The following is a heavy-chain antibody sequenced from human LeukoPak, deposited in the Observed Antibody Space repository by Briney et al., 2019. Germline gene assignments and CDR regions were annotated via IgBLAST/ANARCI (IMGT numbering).Heavy chain of an antibody. J-gene: IGHJ4*02. V-gene: IGHV3-30*18. CDR1: GFTFSSYG. CDR3: AKNCPVAESSWYLNGRDY. CDR2: ISYDGSNK. Sequence: GGSLRLSCAASGFTFSSYGMHWVRQAPGKGLEWVAVISYDGSNKYYADSVKGRFTISRDNSKNTLYLQMNSLRAEDTAVYYCAKNCPVAESSWYLNGRDYWGQGTLVTVSS. D-gene: IGHD6-13*01.